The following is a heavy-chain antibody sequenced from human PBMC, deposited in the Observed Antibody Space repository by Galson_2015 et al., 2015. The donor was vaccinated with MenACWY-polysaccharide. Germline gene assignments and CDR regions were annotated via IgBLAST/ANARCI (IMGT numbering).Heavy chain of an antibody. CDR2: ISGGGESA. CDR1: GFTFSSYA. V-gene: IGHV3-23*01. J-gene: IGHJ4*02. Sequence: SLRLSCAASGFTFSSYAMSWVRQAPGKGLQWVSSISGGGESAYYADSVKGRFTISRDNSKNTLYLQMTSLRAEDTAVYYCTKSPRGISVTDFDYWGQGTLVTVSS. CDR3: TKSPRGISVTDFDY. D-gene: IGHD1-7*01.